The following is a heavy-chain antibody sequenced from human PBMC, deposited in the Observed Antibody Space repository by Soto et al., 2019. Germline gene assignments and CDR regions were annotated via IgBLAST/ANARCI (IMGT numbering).Heavy chain of an antibody. CDR3: VRSVIVPVVRHKWSEP. D-gene: IGHD1-1*01. J-gene: IGHJ5*02. Sequence: EVQLVESGGGLVKPGGSLRLSCAASGFTFSSYDMNWVRQAPGKGLEYVSSITTSGSNIYYGDSVSGRFNTSRDNAKNSLVLRLERLSPEHTVGYYCVRSVIVPVVRHKWSEPWGQGTVVTVSS. CDR2: ITTSGSNI. CDR1: GFTFSSYD. V-gene: IGHV3-21*01.